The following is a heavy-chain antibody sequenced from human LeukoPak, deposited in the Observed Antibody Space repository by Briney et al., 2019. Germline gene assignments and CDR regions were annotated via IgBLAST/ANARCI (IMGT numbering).Heavy chain of an antibody. J-gene: IGHJ4*02. D-gene: IGHD3-10*01. V-gene: IGHV3-15*01. Sequence: GGSLRLSCAASGFTFRNAWMTWVRQPPGNGLEWVGRSKSKTDGGTTDYAAPVKGRFTISRDDSKTPLSLQMNSLNTADTAVYYCTTVIYYGSGSANFDYWGQGTLVTVSS. CDR2: SKSKTDGGTT. CDR1: GFTFRNAW. CDR3: TTVIYYGSGSANFDY.